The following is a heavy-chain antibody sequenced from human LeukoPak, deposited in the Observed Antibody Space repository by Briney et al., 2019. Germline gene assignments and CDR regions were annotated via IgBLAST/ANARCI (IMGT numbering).Heavy chain of an antibody. J-gene: IGHJ6*02. CDR1: GYTLTELS. CDR2: FDPEDGET. V-gene: IGHV1-24*01. CDR3: ARESLAGVKYYYGMDV. D-gene: IGHD2-8*01. Sequence: ASVKVSCKVSGYTLTELSMHWVRQAPGKGLEWMGGFDPEDGETIYAQKFQGRVTMTEDTSTDTAYMELRSLRSDDTAVYYCARESLAGVKYYYGMDVWGQGTTVTVSS.